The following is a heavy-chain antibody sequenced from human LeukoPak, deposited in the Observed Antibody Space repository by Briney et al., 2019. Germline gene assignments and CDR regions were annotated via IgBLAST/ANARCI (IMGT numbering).Heavy chain of an antibody. J-gene: IGHJ4*02. CDR1: GYTLTELS. Sequence: ASVKVSCKVSGYTLTELSMHWVRQAPGKGLEWMGGFDPEDGETIYAQKFQGRVTITEDTSTDTAYMELSSLRSEDTAVYYCAAAGNRLPDYWGQGTLVTVSS. D-gene: IGHD4-23*01. CDR3: AAAGNRLPDY. V-gene: IGHV1-24*01. CDR2: FDPEDGET.